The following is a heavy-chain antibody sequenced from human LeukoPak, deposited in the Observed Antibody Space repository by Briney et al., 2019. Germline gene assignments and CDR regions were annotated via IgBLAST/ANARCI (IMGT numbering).Heavy chain of an antibody. Sequence: GGSLRLSCAASGFTFRSYAMNWVRQAPGKGLEWVSLISGDGGVTHYGDSVRGRFTISRDNSKNSLYLQMSSLRVEDTALYYCAKGNNSISYNFDYWGQGTLVTVSS. J-gene: IGHJ4*02. V-gene: IGHV3-43*02. CDR2: ISGDGGVT. CDR3: AKGNNSISYNFDY. CDR1: GFTFRSYA. D-gene: IGHD4-11*01.